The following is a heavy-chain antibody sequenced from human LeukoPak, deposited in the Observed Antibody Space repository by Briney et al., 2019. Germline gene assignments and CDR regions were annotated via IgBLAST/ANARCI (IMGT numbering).Heavy chain of an antibody. Sequence: GGSLRLSCAASGFTFSAYWMTWVRQAPGKGLEWVANIIEGGDVKYYVDSVKGRFIISRDNAKNSLFLQMNSLRAEDTAVYYCARDQNYYYYMDVWGKGTTVSVSS. CDR1: GFTFSAYW. CDR2: IIEGGDVK. J-gene: IGHJ6*03. V-gene: IGHV3-7*01. CDR3: ARDQNYYYYMDV.